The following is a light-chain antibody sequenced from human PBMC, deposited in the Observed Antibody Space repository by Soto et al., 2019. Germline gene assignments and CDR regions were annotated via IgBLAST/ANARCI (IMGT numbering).Light chain of an antibody. CDR3: CSYTSRATRV. Sequence: QSALTQPPSASGSPGQSVAISCTGTSSDVGGYNYVSWYQQHPGKAPKLMIYEGDKRPSGVSIRFSGSKSGNTASLTISGLQAEDEADYYCCSYTSRATRVFGGGTKVTVL. V-gene: IGLV2-14*01. J-gene: IGLJ3*02. CDR1: SSDVGGYNY. CDR2: EGD.